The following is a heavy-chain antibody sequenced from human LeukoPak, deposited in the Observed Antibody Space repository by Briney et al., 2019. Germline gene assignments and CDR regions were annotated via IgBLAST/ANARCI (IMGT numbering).Heavy chain of an antibody. D-gene: IGHD5-24*01. CDR3: ARHVGWLQLGPYFDY. CDR2: IYYSGST. J-gene: IGHJ4*02. V-gene: IGHV4-39*01. CDR1: GGSISSSTYY. Sequence: SETLSLTCTVSGGSISSSTYYWRWIRQPPGKGLEWIGSIYYSGSTYYNPSLMSRVTISADTPKNQLSLKLSSVTAADTAVYHCARHVGWLQLGPYFDYWGQGTLVTVSS.